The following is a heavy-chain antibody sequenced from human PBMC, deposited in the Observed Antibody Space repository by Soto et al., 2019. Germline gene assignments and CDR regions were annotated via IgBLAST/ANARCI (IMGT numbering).Heavy chain of an antibody. CDR1: GGAVSSGDYY. D-gene: IGHD5-18*01. V-gene: IGHV4-30-4*01. J-gene: IGHJ6*02. CDR2: ISYSGST. Sequence: QVQLQESGPGLVKPSQTLSLTCTVSGGAVSSGDYYWSWLRQPPGQGLEWIGSISYSGSTYSNPSLKNRLTLSIDTSRNQFSQKLSSATSADTAVYHCVRGRGRYSYRYYYYYAMDVCAHGTAVTVSS. CDR3: VRGRGRYSYRYYYYYAMDV.